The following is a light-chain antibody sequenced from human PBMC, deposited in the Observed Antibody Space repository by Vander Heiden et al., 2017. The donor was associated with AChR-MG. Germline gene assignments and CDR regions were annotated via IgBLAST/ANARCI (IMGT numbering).Light chain of an antibody. CDR3: QQYNTWPPV. J-gene: IGKJ2*01. CDR1: QSVGSD. V-gene: IGKV3-15*01. Sequence: ETAMTQSPSILSVSPGESATLSCRASQSVGSDLAWYQQKPGQPPRLLIYGASTRATDIPARFSGSGSGTDFTLTISSLQSEDFALYHCQQYNTWPPVFGQGTELEIK. CDR2: GAS.